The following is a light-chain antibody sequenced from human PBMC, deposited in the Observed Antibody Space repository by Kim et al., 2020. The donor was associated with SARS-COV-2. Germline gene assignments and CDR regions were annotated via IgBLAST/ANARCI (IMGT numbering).Light chain of an antibody. Sequence: DIQMTQSPSTLSASVGDTVTITCRASQSISSWLAWYQQKPGKAPKLLISKASSLESGVPSRFSGSGSGTEFTITISSLQPDDFATYYCQEYDTNSQTFGQGTKVDIK. CDR2: KAS. CDR1: QSISSW. V-gene: IGKV1-5*03. J-gene: IGKJ1*01. CDR3: QEYDTNSQT.